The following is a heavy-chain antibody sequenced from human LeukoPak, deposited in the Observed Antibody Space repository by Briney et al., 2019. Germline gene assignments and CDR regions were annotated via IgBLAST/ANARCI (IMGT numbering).Heavy chain of an antibody. J-gene: IGHJ4*02. CDR3: ARGQGGQYFDY. Sequence: KSSETLSLTCTVSGGSISSYYWSWIRQPPGKGLEWIGYIYYSGSTNYNPSLKSRVTISVDTSKNQFSLKLSSVTAADTAVYYCARGQGGQYFDYWGQGTLVTVSS. D-gene: IGHD1-26*01. CDR1: GGSISSYY. CDR2: IYYSGST. V-gene: IGHV4-59*01.